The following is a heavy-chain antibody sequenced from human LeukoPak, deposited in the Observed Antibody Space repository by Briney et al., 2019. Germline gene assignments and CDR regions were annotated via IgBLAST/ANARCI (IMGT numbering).Heavy chain of an antibody. CDR1: GFTFSSYG. Sequence: PGGSLRLSCAASGFTFSSYGMHWVRQAPGKGLEWVAVIWYDGSNKYYAESVKGRFTISRDNSKNTLYLQMNSLRAEDTAVYYCARDYYYDSSGYQPDAFDIWGQGTMVTVSS. CDR3: ARDYYYDSSGYQPDAFDI. CDR2: IWYDGSNK. J-gene: IGHJ3*02. D-gene: IGHD3-22*01. V-gene: IGHV3-33*01.